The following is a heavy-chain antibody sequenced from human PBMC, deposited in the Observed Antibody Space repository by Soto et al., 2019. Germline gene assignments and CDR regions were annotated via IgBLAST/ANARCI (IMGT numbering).Heavy chain of an antibody. CDR3: ARVDHRGYFAILIDY. CDR1: GDSLSSGGHC. Sequence: TLSLTCTVSGDSLSSGGHCWSWIRQHPGKGLEWIGHIYDSVNTYYSPSLRSRVTISADMSKNQFSLNLRSVTAADTAVYYCARVDHRGYFAILIDYWGQGTLVTVSS. D-gene: IGHD3-9*01. V-gene: IGHV4-31*03. J-gene: IGHJ4*02. CDR2: IYDSVNT.